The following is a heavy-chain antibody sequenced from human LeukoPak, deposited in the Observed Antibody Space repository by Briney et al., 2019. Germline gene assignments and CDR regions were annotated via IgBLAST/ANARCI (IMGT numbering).Heavy chain of an antibody. CDR2: IYHSGST. CDR3: ASVRGVILGRFDY. CDR1: GGSISSSNW. D-gene: IGHD3-10*01. J-gene: IGHJ4*02. V-gene: IGHV4-4*02. Sequence: SETLSLTCAVSGGSISSSNWWSWVRQPPGKGLEWIGEIYHSGSTNYNPSLKSRVTISVDTSKNQFSLKVNSVTAADTAVYYCASVRGVILGRFDYWGQGSLVTVSS.